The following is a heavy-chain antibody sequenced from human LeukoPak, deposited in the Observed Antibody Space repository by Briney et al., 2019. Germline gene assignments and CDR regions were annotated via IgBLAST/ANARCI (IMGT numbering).Heavy chain of an antibody. V-gene: IGHV4-59*01. CDR3: ARDSCGGDCSFDY. CDR1: GGSISSYY. CDR2: IYYSGST. Sequence: SETMSLTCTVSGGSISSYYWSWIRQPPGKGLEWIGYIYYSGSTNYNPSLKSRVTISVDTSKNQFSLKLSSVTAAVTAVYYCARDSCGGDCSFDYRGQGTLVTVSS. D-gene: IGHD2-21*02. J-gene: IGHJ4*02.